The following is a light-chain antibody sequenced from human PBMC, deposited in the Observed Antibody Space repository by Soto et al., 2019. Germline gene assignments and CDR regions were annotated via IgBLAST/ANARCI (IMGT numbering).Light chain of an antibody. CDR3: QQYNNWPRT. J-gene: IGKJ1*01. Sequence: EIVMTHPASTLSVSPGERATLSCRASQSVSSNLAWYQQKPGQAPRLLIYGASTRATGIPARFCGSGSGTEFTLTISSLQSEDFAVYYCQQYNNWPRTFGQGTKVDIK. V-gene: IGKV3-15*01. CDR2: GAS. CDR1: QSVSSN.